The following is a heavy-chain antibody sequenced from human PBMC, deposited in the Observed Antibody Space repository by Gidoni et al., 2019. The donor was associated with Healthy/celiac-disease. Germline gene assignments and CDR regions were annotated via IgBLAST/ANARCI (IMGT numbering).Heavy chain of an antibody. Sequence: QVQLQESGPGLVKPSETLSLTCTVSGCSISCYYWSGIRQPPGKGLEWIGYIYYSGSTNYNPSLKSRVTISVDTSKNQFSLKLSSVTAADTAVYYCARHPGNPYSSSWSYYFDYWGQGTLVTVSS. V-gene: IGHV4-59*08. D-gene: IGHD6-13*01. CDR2: IYYSGST. CDR3: ARHPGNPYSSSWSYYFDY. J-gene: IGHJ4*02. CDR1: GCSISCYY.